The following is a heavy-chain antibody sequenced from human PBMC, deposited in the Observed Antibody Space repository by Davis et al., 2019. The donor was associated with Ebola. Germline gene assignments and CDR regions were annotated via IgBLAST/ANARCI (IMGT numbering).Heavy chain of an antibody. CDR2: IKQDGSQK. CDR3: AKDRGYYFDSSGYYSVGFDS. V-gene: IGHV3-7*03. CDR1: GSTFSSYW. D-gene: IGHD3-22*01. Sequence: GGSLRPSCAALGSTFSSYWSSWVRQAPGKGREWVANIKQDGSQKYYVDSVKGRFTISRDNAKNSLYLQMNSLRAEDTAVYYCAKDRGYYFDSSGYYSVGFDSWGQGTLVTVSS. J-gene: IGHJ4*02.